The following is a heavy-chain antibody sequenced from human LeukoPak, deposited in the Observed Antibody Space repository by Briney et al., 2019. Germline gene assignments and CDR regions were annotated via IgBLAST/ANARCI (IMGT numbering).Heavy chain of an antibody. CDR1: GGSISSYY. D-gene: IGHD4/OR15-4a*01. CDR3: ARSVMVPDAFDI. Sequence: PSETLSLTCTVSGGSISSYYWSWIRQPPGKGLEWIGYIFYSGSTNFNPSLKSRVTISVDTSKNHFSLKLTSVTAADTAVYYCARSVMVPDAFDIWGQGTMVTVSS. V-gene: IGHV4-59*01. CDR2: IFYSGST. J-gene: IGHJ3*02.